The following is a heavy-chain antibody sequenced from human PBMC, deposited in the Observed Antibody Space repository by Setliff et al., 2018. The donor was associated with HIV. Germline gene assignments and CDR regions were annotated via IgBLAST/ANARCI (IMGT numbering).Heavy chain of an antibody. D-gene: IGHD3-22*01. Sequence: SETLSLTCAVYGRSFSGYDWSWIRQPPGKGLEWIGEINHSGSTNYNTSLKSRVTISVDTSENQFSLRLNSVTAVDTAVYYCARYRYYYDSSGYGRWFDPWGQGTLVTVSS. CDR3: ARYRYYYDSSGYGRWFDP. CDR2: INHSGST. CDR1: GRSFSGYD. V-gene: IGHV4-34*01. J-gene: IGHJ5*02.